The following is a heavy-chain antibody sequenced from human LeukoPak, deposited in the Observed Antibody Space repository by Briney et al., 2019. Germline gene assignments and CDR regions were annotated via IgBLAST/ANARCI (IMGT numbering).Heavy chain of an antibody. J-gene: IGHJ4*02. V-gene: IGHV1-18*01. CDR1: GYTFTSYG. CDR2: ISAYNGNT. CDR3: ARVLGLAASGY. D-gene: IGHD3-10*01. Sequence: ASVKVSCKASGYTFTSYGISWVRQAPGQGLEWMGWISAYNGNTNYAQKLQGRVTITTDTSTSTAYMELRRLRSDDTAVSYCARVLGLAASGYSGQGALVTVSS.